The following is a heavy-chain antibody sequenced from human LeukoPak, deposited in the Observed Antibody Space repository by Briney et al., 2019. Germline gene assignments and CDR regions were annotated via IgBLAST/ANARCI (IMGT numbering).Heavy chain of an antibody. CDR1: GGSINSYY. V-gene: IGHV4-59*01. D-gene: IGHD3-10*01. CDR3: ARAGAWQIDP. CDR2: VFYTGSS. J-gene: IGHJ5*02. Sequence: PSETLSLTCTVSGGSINSYYWSWIRQPPGEGLEWIGHVFYTGSSNYNPSLKSRVTISLDRSKNQFSLRLTSVTAADTAVYYCARAGAWQIDPWGQGTLVTVSS.